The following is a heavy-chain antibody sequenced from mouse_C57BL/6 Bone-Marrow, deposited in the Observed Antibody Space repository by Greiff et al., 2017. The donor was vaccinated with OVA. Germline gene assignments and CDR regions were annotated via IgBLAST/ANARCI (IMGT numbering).Heavy chain of an antibody. J-gene: IGHJ4*01. CDR3: ARHGGLPFYYAMDY. CDR2: IWSDGST. V-gene: IGHV2-6-1*01. Sequence: QVHVKQSGPGLVAPSQSLSITCTVSGFSLTSYGVHWVRQPPGKGLEWLVVIWSDGSTTYNSALKSRLSISKDNSKSQVFLKMNSLQTDDTAMYYCARHGGLPFYYAMDYWGQGTSVTVSS. CDR1: GFSLTSYG. D-gene: IGHD2-2*01.